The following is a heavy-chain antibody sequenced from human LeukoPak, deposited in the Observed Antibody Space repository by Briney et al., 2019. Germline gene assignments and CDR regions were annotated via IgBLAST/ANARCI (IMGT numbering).Heavy chain of an antibody. J-gene: IGHJ3*02. CDR1: GGTFSRYA. D-gene: IGHD3-9*01. CDR2: IIPIFGTA. Sequence: AASVKVSCKASGGTFSRYAISWVRQAPGQGLEWMGGIIPIFGTANYAQKFQGRVTITADESTSTAYMELSSLTSEDTAVYYCATSNDGYFDWSDAFDIWGQGTMVTVSS. CDR3: ATSNDGYFDWSDAFDI. V-gene: IGHV1-69*13.